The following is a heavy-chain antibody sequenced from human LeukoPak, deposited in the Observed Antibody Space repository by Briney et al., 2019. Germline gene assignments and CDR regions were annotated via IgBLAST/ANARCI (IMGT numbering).Heavy chain of an antibody. CDR2: INHSGST. J-gene: IGHJ4*02. CDR1: GGSFSGYY. D-gene: IGHD2-21*02. V-gene: IGHV4-34*01. CDR3: ARGAEAYCGGDCYIFDY. Sequence: SETLSLTCAVYGGSFSGYYWSWIRQPPGKGLEWIGEINHSGSTNYNPSLKSRVTISVDTSKNQSSLKLSSVTAADTAVYYCARGAEAYCGGDCYIFDYWGQGTLVTVSS.